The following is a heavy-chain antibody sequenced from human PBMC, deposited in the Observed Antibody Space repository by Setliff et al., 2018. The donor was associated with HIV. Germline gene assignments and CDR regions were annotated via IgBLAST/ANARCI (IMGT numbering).Heavy chain of an antibody. CDR3: ARKGD. J-gene: IGHJ4*02. Sequence: GGSLRLSCAASGFIFSSYEMNWVRQAPGKGLEWVSYINSYGSSTYYADSVKGRFTVSRDNAKNSLYLQMNSLRAEDTAVYYCARKGDWGQGTLVTVSS. CDR2: INSYGSST. CDR1: GFIFSSYE. V-gene: IGHV3-48*03.